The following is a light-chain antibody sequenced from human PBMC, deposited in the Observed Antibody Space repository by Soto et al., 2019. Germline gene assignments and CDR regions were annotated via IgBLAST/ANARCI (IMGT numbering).Light chain of an antibody. V-gene: IGKV3D-20*02. CDR3: QQRSSWPPTIT. CDR1: QTVRNNY. J-gene: IGKJ5*01. Sequence: EFVLTQSPGTLSLSPGERATLSYRASQTVRNNYLAWYQQKPGQAPRLLIYDASSRATGIPDRFSGGGSGTDFTLTISSLEPEDFAVYYCQQRSSWPPTITFGQGTRLEIK. CDR2: DAS.